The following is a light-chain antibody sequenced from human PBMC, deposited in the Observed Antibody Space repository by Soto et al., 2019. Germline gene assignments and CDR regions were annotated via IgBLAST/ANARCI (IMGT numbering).Light chain of an antibody. V-gene: IGKV3-20*01. CDR1: QSVSSSY. Sequence: VMTQAPATLSVSPWERATLSCRVSQSVSSSYLAWYQQKPGQAPRLLIYGASSRATGIPDRFSGSGSGTDFTLTISRLEPEDFAVYYCQQYGSSPWTFGQGTKVDIK. CDR3: QQYGSSPWT. CDR2: GAS. J-gene: IGKJ1*01.